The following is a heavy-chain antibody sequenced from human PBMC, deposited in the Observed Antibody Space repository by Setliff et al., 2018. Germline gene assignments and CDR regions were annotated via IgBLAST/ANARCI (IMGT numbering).Heavy chain of an antibody. CDR3: TPWTGTSRLHY. D-gene: IGHD1-7*01. Sequence: GGSLRLSCTASGFTFGDYAITWVRQAPGKGLEWVGFIRGKPSSGTTEYAASVKGRFTISRDDSKSIAYLQMSSLKTEDTDLYYCTPWTGTSRLHYWGQGTLVTV. CDR2: IRGKPSSGTT. CDR1: GFTFGDYA. V-gene: IGHV3-49*04. J-gene: IGHJ4*02.